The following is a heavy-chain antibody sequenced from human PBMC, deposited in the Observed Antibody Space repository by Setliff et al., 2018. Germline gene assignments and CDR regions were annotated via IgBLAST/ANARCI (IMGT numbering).Heavy chain of an antibody. CDR3: RLAHCSTTSCEEALDY. J-gene: IGHJ4*02. CDR2: SNHGGST. Sequence: PSETLSLTCSVYGESFSNNYWSWIRQTPGKGLEWIGESNHGGSTSYHPSLKSRLTMSVDTSKNQFSLKLTSVTAADTAVYYFRLAHCSTTSCEEALDYWSKGTLVTVSS. V-gene: IGHV4-34*01. D-gene: IGHD2-2*01. CDR1: GESFSNNY.